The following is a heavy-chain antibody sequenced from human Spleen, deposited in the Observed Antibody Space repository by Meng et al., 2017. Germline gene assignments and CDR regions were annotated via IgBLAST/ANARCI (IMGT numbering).Heavy chain of an antibody. J-gene: IGHJ4*02. Sequence: VHPGGDLNQPPSSVHVSCSPAGYTFTPCYIHWLRQPTGQELDLMGRIHPNHGVSEHPRKVLGGVTVTGDTSILTSYMDLSRLRSDDTPIYICVSDDDIFAAARLIGLYCCQGTLVTVSS. CDR3: VSDDDIFAAARLIGLY. D-gene: IGHD2-2*01. V-gene: IGHV1-2*06. CDR2: IHPNHGVS. CDR1: GYTFTPCY.